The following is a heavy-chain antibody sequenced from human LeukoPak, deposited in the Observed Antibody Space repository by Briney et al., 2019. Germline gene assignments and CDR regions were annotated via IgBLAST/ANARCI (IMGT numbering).Heavy chain of an antibody. J-gene: IGHJ4*02. CDR3: ARIKWAAAND. V-gene: IGHV1-2*02. D-gene: IGHD6-13*01. Sequence: ASVKVSCKASGYTFTGYYMHWVRQAPGQGLEWMGWINPNSGDTNYAQNFQGRVTMTRDTSINTAYMELSSLRSVDTAVYYCARIKWAAANDWGQGTLVTVSS. CDR1: GYTFTGYY. CDR2: INPNSGDT.